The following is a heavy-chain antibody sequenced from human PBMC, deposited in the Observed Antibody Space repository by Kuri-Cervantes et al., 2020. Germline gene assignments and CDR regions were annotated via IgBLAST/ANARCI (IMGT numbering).Heavy chain of an antibody. CDR1: GYTFTGYY. J-gene: IGHJ6*02. V-gene: IGHV1-2*02. CDR2: INPNSGGT. D-gene: IGHD6-19*01. Sequence: ASVKVSCKASGYTFTGYYMHWVRQAPGQGLEWMGWINPNSGGTNYAQKFQGRVTITADESTSTTYMELSSLRSEDTAVYYCARDRREGHQWLVPWSYYYYGMDVWGQGTTVTVSS. CDR3: ARDRREGHQWLVPWSYYYYGMDV.